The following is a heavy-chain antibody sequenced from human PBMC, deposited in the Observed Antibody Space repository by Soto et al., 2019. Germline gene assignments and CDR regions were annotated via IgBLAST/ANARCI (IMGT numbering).Heavy chain of an antibody. CDR1: GYSVTSSDYY. CDR3: ARAYYYDSSGYYYMVLDY. D-gene: IGHD3-22*01. CDR2: MFYSGLT. J-gene: IGHJ4*02. V-gene: IGHV4-39*01. Sequence: PSETLSLTCSVSGYSVTSSDYYWAWIRQPPGKGLEWIGSMFYSGLTYYNPSLKSRVTLSVDTSKNQFSVRLNSVTAADTAVYYCARAYYYDSSGYYYMVLDYWGQGTLVTVSS.